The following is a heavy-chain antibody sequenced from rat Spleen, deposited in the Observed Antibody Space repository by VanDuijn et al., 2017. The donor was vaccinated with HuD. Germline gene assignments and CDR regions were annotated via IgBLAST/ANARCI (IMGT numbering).Heavy chain of an antibody. CDR3: TTRPYFDY. Sequence: EVELVESGGGLVQPGRSMKLSCAASGFTFSNYGMAWVRQAPTKGLEWVASISTSGGSTYYRDSVKGRFTISRDNAKSTLYLQMDSLRSEDTATYYCTTRPYFDYWGQGVMVTVSS. J-gene: IGHJ2*01. CDR1: GFTFSNYG. V-gene: IGHV5-25*01. CDR2: ISTSGGST.